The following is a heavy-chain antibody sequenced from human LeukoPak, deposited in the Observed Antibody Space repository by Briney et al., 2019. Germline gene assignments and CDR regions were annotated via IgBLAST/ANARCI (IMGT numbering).Heavy chain of an antibody. Sequence: PSETLSLTCVVSGYFISSGYHRGWIRQPPGKGLEWIGSVYRSGITYYDPSLKSRVTISVDTSKNQISLKVRSVTAADTAMYYCARENWIFDYWGQGILVTVSS. D-gene: IGHD1-1*01. CDR2: VYRSGIT. CDR1: GYFISSGYH. CDR3: ARENWIFDY. J-gene: IGHJ4*02. V-gene: IGHV4-38-2*02.